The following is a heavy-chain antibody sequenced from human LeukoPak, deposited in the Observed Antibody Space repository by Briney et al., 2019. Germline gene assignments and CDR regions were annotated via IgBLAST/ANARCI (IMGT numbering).Heavy chain of an antibody. CDR1: GGSTSSYY. D-gene: IGHD2-2*01. J-gene: IGHJ6*03. V-gene: IGHV4-59*01. CDR2: IYYSGST. Sequence: SETLSLTCTVSGGSTSSYYWNWIRQPPGKGLEWIAYIYYSGSTNYNPSLKSRVTISVDTSNNQFSLKLSSVTAADTAVYYCARDLRGTSAMDVWGKGTTVTVSS. CDR3: ARDLRGTSAMDV.